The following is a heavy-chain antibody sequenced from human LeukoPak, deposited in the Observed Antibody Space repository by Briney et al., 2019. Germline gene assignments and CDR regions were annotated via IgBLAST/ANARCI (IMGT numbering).Heavy chain of an antibody. CDR2: IHYSGNT. J-gene: IGHJ4*02. D-gene: IGHD3-22*01. V-gene: IGHV4-39*01. CDR3: AKHEGSYFDKSGYTFEY. Sequence: SETLSLTCTVSAGSVNSSPYYWGWVRQPPGKGLEWIGSIHYSGNTYYNPSLKSRVTISVDTSRNQFSLKLSSVSAADRGIYYCAKHEGSYFDKSGYTFEYWGQGTLVTVSS. CDR1: AGSVNSSPYY.